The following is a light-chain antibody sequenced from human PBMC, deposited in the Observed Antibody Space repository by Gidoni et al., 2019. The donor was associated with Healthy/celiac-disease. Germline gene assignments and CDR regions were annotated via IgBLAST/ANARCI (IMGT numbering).Light chain of an antibody. V-gene: IGKV1-8*01. J-gene: IGKJ4*01. CDR3: QQYYSYPLLT. Sequence: IRMTQSPSSFSASTGDRVTITCRASQGISSYLAWYQQKPGKAPKLLNYAASTLQSGVPSRFSGSGSGTDFTLTISCLQSEDFATYYCQQYYSYPLLTFGGGTKVEIK. CDR2: AAS. CDR1: QGISSY.